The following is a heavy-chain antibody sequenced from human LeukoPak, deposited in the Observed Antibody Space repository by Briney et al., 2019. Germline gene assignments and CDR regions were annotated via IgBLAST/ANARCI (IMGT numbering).Heavy chain of an antibody. J-gene: IGHJ3*02. D-gene: IGHD2-15*01. CDR3: ARGVDCSGGSCYLRAFGGAFDI. Sequence: SVKVSCKASGGTFSSYAISWVRQAPGQGLEWMGGIIPIFGTANYAQKFQGRVTITADESTSTAYMELSSLRSEDTAVYYCARGVDCSGGSCYLRAFGGAFDIWGQGTMVTVSS. V-gene: IGHV1-69*01. CDR2: IIPIFGTA. CDR1: GGTFSSYA.